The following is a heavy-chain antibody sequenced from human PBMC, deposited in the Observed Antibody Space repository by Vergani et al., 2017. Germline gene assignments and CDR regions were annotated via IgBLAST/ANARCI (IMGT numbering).Heavy chain of an antibody. CDR2: IIPIVDIA. V-gene: IGHV1-69*08. Sequence: QVQLVQSGAEVKKPGSSVKVSCKASGGTFSSYTISWVRQAPGQGLEWMGRIIPIVDIANYAQKFQGRVTITADKSTSTAYMELTSLRSQDTAVYYCARDPRGYGGDPEDYYYGMDVWGQGTTVTVSS. CDR3: ARDPRGYGGDPEDYYYGMDV. D-gene: IGHD2-21*02. CDR1: GGTFSSYT. J-gene: IGHJ6*02.